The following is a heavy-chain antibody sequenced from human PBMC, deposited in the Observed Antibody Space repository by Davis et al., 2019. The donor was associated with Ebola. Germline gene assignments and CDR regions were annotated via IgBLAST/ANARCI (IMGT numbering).Heavy chain of an antibody. Sequence: GESLKISCAASGFTVSSNYMSWVRQAPGKGLEWVAVISYDGSNKYYADSVKGRFTISRDNSKNTLYLQMNSLRAEDTAVYYCARDPGKWFPNWFDPWGQGTLVTVSS. J-gene: IGHJ5*02. CDR2: ISYDGSNK. V-gene: IGHV3-30-3*01. CDR1: GFTVSSNY. CDR3: ARDPGKWFPNWFDP. D-gene: IGHD3-22*01.